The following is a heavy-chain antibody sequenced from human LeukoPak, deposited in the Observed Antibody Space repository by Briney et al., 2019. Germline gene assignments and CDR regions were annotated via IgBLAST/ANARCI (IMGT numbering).Heavy chain of an antibody. CDR2: IYTSGST. J-gene: IGHJ6*02. Sequence: SETLSLTRTVSGGSISSYYWSWIRQPAGKGLEWIGRIYTSGSTNYNPSLKSRVTMSVDTSKNQFSLKLSSVTAADTAVYYCAREGPIYYYYGMDVWGQGTTVTVSS. CDR3: AREGPIYYYYGMDV. V-gene: IGHV4-4*07. CDR1: GGSISSYY.